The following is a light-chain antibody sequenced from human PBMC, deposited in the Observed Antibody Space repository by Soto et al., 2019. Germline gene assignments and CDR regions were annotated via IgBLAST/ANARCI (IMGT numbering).Light chain of an antibody. V-gene: IGKV3-20*01. J-gene: IGKJ1*01. CDR3: QQYVRSPPSWT. CDR2: DAS. Sequence: ETVLTQSPGTLSLSPGERATLSCRASQSVSSSYLAWYQQKPGQAPRLLIYDASGRATGIPDRFSGSGSGTDFTLTISRLEPEAFAVYYCQQYVRSPPSWTFGQGTKVEIK. CDR1: QSVSSSY.